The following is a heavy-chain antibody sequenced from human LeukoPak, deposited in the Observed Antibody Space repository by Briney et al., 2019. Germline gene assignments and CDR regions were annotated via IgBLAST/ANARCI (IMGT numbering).Heavy chain of an antibody. CDR3: VRESMVRGVIIAYYFDY. J-gene: IGHJ4*02. CDR2: INTDGSST. Sequence: GGSLRLSCAASGFTFSSYWMHWVRQAPGKGLVWVSRINTDGSSTSYADSVKGRFTISRDNAKNTLYLQMNSLRAEDTAVYYRVRESMVRGVIIAYYFDYWGQGTLVTVSS. V-gene: IGHV3-74*01. D-gene: IGHD3-10*01. CDR1: GFTFSSYW.